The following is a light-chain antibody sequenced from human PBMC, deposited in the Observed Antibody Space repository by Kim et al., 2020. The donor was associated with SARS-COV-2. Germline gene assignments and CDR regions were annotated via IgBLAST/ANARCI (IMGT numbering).Light chain of an antibody. V-gene: IGKV1-39*01. CDR1: QYINIY. J-gene: IGKJ1*01. Sequence: DIQMTQSPSSLSASVGDRITITCRASQYINIYLNWYQQQPGKAPELLIYSASSLQSGVPSRFSGSGSGTDFTLTISSLQPEDFANYHCQQSYSTPTFGQGTKVDIK. CDR3: QQSYSTPT. CDR2: SAS.